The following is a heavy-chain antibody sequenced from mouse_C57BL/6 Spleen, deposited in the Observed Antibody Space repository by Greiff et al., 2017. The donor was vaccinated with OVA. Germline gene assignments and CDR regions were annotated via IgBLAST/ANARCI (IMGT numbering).Heavy chain of an antibody. CDR2: ISDGGSYT. D-gene: IGHD2-3*01. Sequence: EVKLMESGGGLVKPGGSLKLSCAASGFTFSSYAMSWVRQTPEKRLEWVATISDGGSYTYYPDNVKGRFTLSGDTAKNNLYLQMSQLKAEDTAMYYCARDDGYYGAYWGQGTLVTVSA. CDR3: ARDDGYYGAY. J-gene: IGHJ3*01. V-gene: IGHV5-4*01. CDR1: GFTFSSYA.